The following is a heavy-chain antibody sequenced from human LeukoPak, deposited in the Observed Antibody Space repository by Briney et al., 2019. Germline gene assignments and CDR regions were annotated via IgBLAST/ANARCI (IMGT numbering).Heavy chain of an antibody. CDR1: VGSFSVYY. D-gene: IGHD3-16*01. V-gene: IGHV4-34*01. CDR3: AGETSQKGAHYIDV. Sequence: PSETLSLTCAVYVGSFSVYYWSWIREPPGKGLEWIGQIKHSGDINYNPSLKSRVTISVHTSKNQFSLNLNSVASADTARYYCAGETSQKGAHYIDVWGKGTMVTISS. J-gene: IGHJ6*03. CDR2: IKHSGDI.